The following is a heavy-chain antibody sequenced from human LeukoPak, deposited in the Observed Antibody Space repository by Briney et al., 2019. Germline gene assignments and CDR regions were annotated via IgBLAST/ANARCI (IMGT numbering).Heavy chain of an antibody. D-gene: IGHD3-9*01. Sequence: SETPSLTCTVSGGSISSYYWSWIRQPPGKGLEWIGYIYYSGSTNYNPSLKSRVTISVDTSKNQFSLKLSSVTAADTAVYYCARANPTYYDILTGYYNHHYGMDVWGQGTTVTVSS. CDR1: GGSISSYY. J-gene: IGHJ6*02. CDR2: IYYSGST. CDR3: ARANPTYYDILTGYYNHHYGMDV. V-gene: IGHV4-59*08.